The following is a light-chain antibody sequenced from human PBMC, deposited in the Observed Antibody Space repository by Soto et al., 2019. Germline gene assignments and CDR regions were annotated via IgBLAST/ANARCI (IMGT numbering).Light chain of an antibody. V-gene: IGLV2-14*03. CDR3: CSLTTSHTYV. CDR2: HVT. J-gene: IGLJ1*01. CDR1: SSDIGHYDY. Sequence: QSALTQPASVSGSPGQSITISCTGTSSDIGHYDYVSWYQQHPRKAPKLMIYHVTYRPSGVSNRYSVSKSGNSASLTISGLQADDEADYYCCSLTTSHTYVFGSGTKVTVL.